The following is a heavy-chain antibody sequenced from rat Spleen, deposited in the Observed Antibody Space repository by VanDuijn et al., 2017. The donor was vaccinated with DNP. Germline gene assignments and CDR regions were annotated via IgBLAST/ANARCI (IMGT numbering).Heavy chain of an antibody. J-gene: IGHJ2*01. CDR3: AVQLGVFDY. D-gene: IGHD5-1*01. Sequence: EVQLQESGPGLVTPSQSLSLTCSVTGYSITRNFRWNWIRKFPGNKLEWMGYVNSAGSTDYNPSLKSRISITRDTSKNQFFLQVNSVTTEDTATYYCAVQLGVFDYWGQGVMVTVSS. CDR2: VNSAGST. CDR1: GYSITRNFR. V-gene: IGHV3-3*01.